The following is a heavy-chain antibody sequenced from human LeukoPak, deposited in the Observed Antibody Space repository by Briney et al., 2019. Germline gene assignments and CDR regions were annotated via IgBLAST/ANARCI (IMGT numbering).Heavy chain of an antibody. J-gene: IGHJ3*02. CDR1: GGTFSSYA. V-gene: IGHV1-69*04. D-gene: IGHD3-10*01. CDR3: ARYYYGSGSYKSDAFDI. CDR2: IIPILGIA. Sequence: SVKVSCKASGGTFSSYAISWVRQAPGQGLEWMGRIIPILGIADYAQKFQGRVTITADKSASTAYMELSSLRSEDTAVYYCARYYYGSGSYKSDAFDIWGQGTMVTVSS.